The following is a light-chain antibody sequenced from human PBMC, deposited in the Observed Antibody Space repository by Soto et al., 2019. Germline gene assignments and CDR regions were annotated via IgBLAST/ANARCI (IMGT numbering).Light chain of an antibody. V-gene: IGKV1-5*03. CDR1: QSISSW. CDR2: KAS. CDR3: QQYNSYST. J-gene: IGKJ1*01. Sequence: DIQMTQSPSTLSASVGDRVTITCRASQSISSWLAWYQQKPGKAPKLLIYKASSLESGVPSSFSGSGSGTEFTLTNSSLQPDDFATYYCQQYNSYSTFGQGTKVEIK.